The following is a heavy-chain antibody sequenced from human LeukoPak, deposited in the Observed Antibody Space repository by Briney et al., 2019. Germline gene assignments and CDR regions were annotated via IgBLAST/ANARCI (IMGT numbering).Heavy chain of an antibody. Sequence: PSQTLSLTCTVSGGSISSGSYYWSWIRQPAGKGLEWIGRIYTSGSTNYNPSLKSRVTISVDTSKNQFSLKLSSVTAADTAVYYCARERPYYYDSSGYYDYWVQGTLVTVSS. V-gene: IGHV4-61*02. CDR3: ARERPYYYDSSGYYDY. D-gene: IGHD3-22*01. J-gene: IGHJ4*02. CDR1: GGSISSGSYY. CDR2: IYTSGST.